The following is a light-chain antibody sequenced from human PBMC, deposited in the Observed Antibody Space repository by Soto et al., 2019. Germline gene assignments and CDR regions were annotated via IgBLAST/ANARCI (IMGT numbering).Light chain of an antibody. CDR1: QSINKY. V-gene: IGKV3-11*01. CDR3: QQRSNWIT. CDR2: DAS. J-gene: IGKJ5*01. Sequence: EIVLTQSPATLSLSPGERATLSCRASQSINKYLAWFQQKPGQAPRLLIYDASNRATGIPGRFSGSGSGTDFTLTISSLEPEDYAVYYWQQRSNWITFGQGTRLEIK.